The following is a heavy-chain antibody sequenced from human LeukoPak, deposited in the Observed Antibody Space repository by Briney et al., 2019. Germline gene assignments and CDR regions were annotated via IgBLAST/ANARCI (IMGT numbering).Heavy chain of an antibody. CDR3: ARNGDSQDYFDY. V-gene: IGHV1-69*06. CDR1: GGTFSSYA. Sequence: SVKVSCKASGGTFSSYAISWVRQAPGQGLEWVGGIIPIFGTANYAQKFQGRVTITADKSTSTAYMELSSLRSEDTAVYYCARNGDSQDYFDYWGQGTLVTVSS. D-gene: IGHD4-17*01. J-gene: IGHJ4*02. CDR2: IIPIFGTA.